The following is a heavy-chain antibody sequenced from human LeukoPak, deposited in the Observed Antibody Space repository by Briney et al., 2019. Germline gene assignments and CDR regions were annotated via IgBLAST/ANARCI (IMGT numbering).Heavy chain of an antibody. D-gene: IGHD6-19*01. CDR1: GGSISSCY. Sequence: SETLSLTCTVSGGSISSCYGSWIRQPPGKGLEWIGYIYYSGSTDYNPSLKSRVTISVDTSKNQFSLKLSSVTAADTAVYYCARVGGRGWYFQPYYYYGMDVWGQGTTVTVSS. CDR2: IYYSGST. J-gene: IGHJ6*02. V-gene: IGHV4-59*01. CDR3: ARVGGRGWYFQPYYYYGMDV.